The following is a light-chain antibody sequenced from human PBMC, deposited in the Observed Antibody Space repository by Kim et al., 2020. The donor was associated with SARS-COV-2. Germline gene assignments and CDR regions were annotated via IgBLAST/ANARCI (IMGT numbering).Light chain of an antibody. Sequence: LSPGQPAPITCSADNLRYTFVCCYQQKPGQSPVLVTYQYTKRPSGIPERFSGSNSGDTATLTISGTQTMYEADYYCRASASSTVVFGGGPQLTVL. CDR3: RASASSTVV. J-gene: IGLJ2*01. CDR2: QYT. V-gene: IGLV3-1*01. CDR1: NLRYTF.